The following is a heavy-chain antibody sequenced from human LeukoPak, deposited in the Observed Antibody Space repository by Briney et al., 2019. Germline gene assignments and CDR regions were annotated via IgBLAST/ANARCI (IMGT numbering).Heavy chain of an antibody. CDR3: ARDARINYYARLGFDP. D-gene: IGHD3-10*01. Sequence: GGSLRLSCTTSGFTFSTYWMSWVRQAPGKGLEWVANINQDGREKYYVDSVKGRFTISRDDAKNSLYLHLNSLRAEDTAVYYCARDARINYYARLGFDPWGQGIQVTVSS. CDR2: INQDGREK. CDR1: GFTFSTYW. J-gene: IGHJ5*02. V-gene: IGHV3-7*01.